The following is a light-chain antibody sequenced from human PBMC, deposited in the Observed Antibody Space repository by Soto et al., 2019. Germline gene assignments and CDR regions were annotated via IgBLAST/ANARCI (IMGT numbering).Light chain of an antibody. CDR1: SSDVGGYNY. J-gene: IGLJ1*01. V-gene: IGLV2-8*01. CDR2: EVS. CDR3: SSYAGSSNFYV. Sequence: QSVLTQPRSVSGSPGQSVTISCTGTSSDVGGYNYVSWYQQHPGKAPKLMIYEVSKRPSGVPDRFSGSKSGNTASLTVSGLQAEDEADYYCSSYAGSSNFYVFGTGTKVTVL.